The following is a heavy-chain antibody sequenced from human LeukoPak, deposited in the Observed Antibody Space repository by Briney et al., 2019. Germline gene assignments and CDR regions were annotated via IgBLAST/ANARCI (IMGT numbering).Heavy chain of an antibody. V-gene: IGHV1-18*01. D-gene: IGHD4-23*01. CDR2: ISAYNGNT. Sequence: ASVKVSCKASGYTFTDYGISWVRQAPGQGLEWMGWISAYNGNTYFAQKFQGRVTMTTDTSTTTAYMELRSLRSDDTAVYYCARDYGGNSGGYWGQGTLATVSS. J-gene: IGHJ4*02. CDR1: GYTFTDYG. CDR3: ARDYGGNSGGY.